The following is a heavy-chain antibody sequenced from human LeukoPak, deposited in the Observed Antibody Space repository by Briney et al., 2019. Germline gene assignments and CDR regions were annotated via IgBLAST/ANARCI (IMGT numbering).Heavy chain of an antibody. J-gene: IGHJ4*02. D-gene: IGHD4-17*01. V-gene: IGHV1-18*01. CDR2: ISAYSGDT. CDR3: ARAPSFGDYGGDY. CDR1: GYNFTNYG. Sequence: ASVKVSCKASGYNFTNYGISWVRQAPGQGLEWMGWISAYSGDTNSAQKLQGRLTMTTDTSPSTAYLEPRSLTSDDTAVYYCARAPSFGDYGGDYWGQGTLVTVSS.